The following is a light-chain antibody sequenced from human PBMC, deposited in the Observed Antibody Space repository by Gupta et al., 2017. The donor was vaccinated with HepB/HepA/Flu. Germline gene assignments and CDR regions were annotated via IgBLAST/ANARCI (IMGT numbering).Light chain of an antibody. V-gene: IGKV2-28*01. CDR1: QSLLHRNGNNY. J-gene: IGKJ5*01. Sequence: DSVMTQYPLSLHVTPGEPASISCRSSQSLLHRNGNNYLDWYLQKPGQSPQLLIYLGSNRASGVPHRFIGRRSGTDFTLKISRVEAEDVVVYYSMQVLQPPHVTFGQGTRLEIK. CDR3: MQVLQPPHVT. CDR2: LGS.